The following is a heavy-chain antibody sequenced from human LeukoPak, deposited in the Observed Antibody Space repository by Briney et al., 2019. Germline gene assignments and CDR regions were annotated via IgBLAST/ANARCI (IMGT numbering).Heavy chain of an antibody. J-gene: IGHJ5*02. CDR3: ARTRDFAAPGFDP. Sequence: PSETLSLTCTVSGGSISSSNYHWVWIRQPPGKGLEWIVSTTYSGSTWYNPSLKSRVTTSVDTSKNQFPLKLYSVTDADTAVYHCARTRDFAAPGFDPWGQGTLVTVSS. D-gene: IGHD2-21*01. V-gene: IGHV4-39*01. CDR2: TTYSGST. CDR1: GGSISSSNYH.